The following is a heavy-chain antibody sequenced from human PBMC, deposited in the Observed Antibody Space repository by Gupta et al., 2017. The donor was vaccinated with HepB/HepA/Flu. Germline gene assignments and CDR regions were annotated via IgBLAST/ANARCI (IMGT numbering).Heavy chain of an antibody. V-gene: IGHV3-11*01. CDR3: ARRNYFWSGYHNFDI. CDR1: GFTFSDNS. Sequence: QVQLVESGGGLVRPGGYLRLSCKPSGFTFSDNSITWIRQAPGVGLEWLAYISDSGYVIQYADSVRGRFTISRDNDKNSRYLQLTSLRAEDTAVYYCARRNYFWSGYHNFDIWGQGTMVTVSS. CDR2: ISDSGYVI. J-gene: IGHJ3*02. D-gene: IGHD3-3*01.